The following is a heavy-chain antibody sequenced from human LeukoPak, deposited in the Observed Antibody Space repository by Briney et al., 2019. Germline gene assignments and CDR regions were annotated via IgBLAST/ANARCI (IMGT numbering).Heavy chain of an antibody. Sequence: GGSLRLSCAASGFTFSSYWVHWVRQAPGKGLVWVSRIIGDGSSISYGDSVKGRFTISRDNAKNTLYLQMNSLRAEDTAVYYCARQEVSDYGGFDYYYDMDVWGQGTTVTVSS. D-gene: IGHD4-17*01. CDR1: GFTFSSYW. V-gene: IGHV3-74*01. CDR2: IIGDGSSI. J-gene: IGHJ6*02. CDR3: ARQEVSDYGGFDYYYDMDV.